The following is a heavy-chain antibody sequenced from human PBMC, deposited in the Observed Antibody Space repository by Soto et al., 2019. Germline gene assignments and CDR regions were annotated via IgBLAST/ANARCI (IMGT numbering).Heavy chain of an antibody. Sequence: EVQLLESGGGLGQPGGSLRLSCEASGFTFSTHAMSWVRQAPGKGLEWVSAMSASGYSTYYADSVKGRFTISRDNSKNTLYLQMTSLRAEDSAVYYCAKRRGSSYDNWYFDFWGRGTLVTVSS. CDR1: GFTFSTHA. D-gene: IGHD3-9*01. V-gene: IGHV3-23*01. CDR2: MSASGYST. J-gene: IGHJ2*01. CDR3: AKRRGSSYDNWYFDF.